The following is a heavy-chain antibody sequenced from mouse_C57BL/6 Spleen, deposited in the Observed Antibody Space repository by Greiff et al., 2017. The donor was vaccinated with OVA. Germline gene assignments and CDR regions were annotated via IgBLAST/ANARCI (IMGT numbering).Heavy chain of an antibody. D-gene: IGHD2-1*01. Sequence: VQLQQSGAELVRPGTSVKVSCKASGYAFTNYLIEWVKQRPGQGLEWIGVINPGSGGTNYNEKFKGKATLTADKSSSTAYMQLSSLTSEVSSVYFCARFGKAWYFDVWGTGTTVTVSS. CDR1: GYAFTNYL. CDR2: INPGSGGT. CDR3: ARFGKAWYFDV. J-gene: IGHJ1*03. V-gene: IGHV1-54*01.